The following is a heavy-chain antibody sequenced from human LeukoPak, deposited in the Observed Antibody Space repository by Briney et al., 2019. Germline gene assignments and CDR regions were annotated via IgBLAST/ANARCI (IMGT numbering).Heavy chain of an antibody. D-gene: IGHD5-18*01. Sequence: GGSLRLSCAASGFTFTNAWMGWVRQAPGKGLEWVGRIKSKTDCGTTDYAAAVIGRFTISRDDSQNMVFLQMNRLKTEDTAVYYCGYSFVYWWWFAPWGQGALVTVSS. V-gene: IGHV3-15*01. CDR2: IKSKTDCGTT. CDR1: GFTFTNAW. CDR3: GYSFVYWWWFAP. J-gene: IGHJ5*02.